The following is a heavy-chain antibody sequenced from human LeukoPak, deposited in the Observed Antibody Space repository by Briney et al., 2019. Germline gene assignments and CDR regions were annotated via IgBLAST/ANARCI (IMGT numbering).Heavy chain of an antibody. CDR3: ARHTELGGDFDY. CDR1: GGSISRYN. V-gene: IGHV4-59*08. J-gene: IGHJ4*02. D-gene: IGHD1-14*01. Sequence: PSETLSLTCTVSGGSISRYNWSWIRQPPGKGLEWIGYIYYSGSTNNNPSLKSRVTISVDTSKNQFSLKLSSVTAADTALYYCARHTELGGDFDYWGQGTLVTVSS. CDR2: IYYSGST.